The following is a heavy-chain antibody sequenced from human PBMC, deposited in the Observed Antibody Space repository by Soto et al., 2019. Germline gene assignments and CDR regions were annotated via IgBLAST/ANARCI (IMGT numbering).Heavy chain of an antibody. D-gene: IGHD2-8*02. CDR1: GYSFTTYG. CDR3: ARDWSAEVLPDY. Sequence: QVQLVQSGAEVTKPGASVKDSCKASGYSFTTYGISWVRQAPGQGLEWMGWISTYNGNTQFAQKFQGRVTMTTDTPANAAYMEWRSLTSDYTAVYYCARDWSAEVLPDYWGQGTLVTVSS. J-gene: IGHJ4*02. V-gene: IGHV1-18*01. CDR2: ISTYNGNT.